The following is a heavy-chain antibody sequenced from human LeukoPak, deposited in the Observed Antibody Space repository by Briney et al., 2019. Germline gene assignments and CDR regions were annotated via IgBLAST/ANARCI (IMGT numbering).Heavy chain of an antibody. D-gene: IGHD3-22*01. CDR2: IYSVGNT. Sequence: GGSLRLSCASSTFTVSSNYMSWVRQAPGKGLEWVSIIYSVGNTYYADSVKGRFTISRDNSKNTLYLQMNSLRVEDTAVYYCAKDVRSSVYYGQFDYWGQGTLVTVSS. J-gene: IGHJ4*02. CDR3: AKDVRSSVYYGQFDY. CDR1: TFTVSSNY. V-gene: IGHV3-66*01.